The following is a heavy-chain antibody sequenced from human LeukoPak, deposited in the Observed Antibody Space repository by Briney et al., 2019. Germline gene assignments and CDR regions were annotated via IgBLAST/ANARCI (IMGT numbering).Heavy chain of an antibody. CDR1: GYTFTSYG. Sequence: ASVKVSCKASGYTFTSYGISWVRQAPGQGLEWMGWISAYNGNTNYAQKLQGRVTMTRNTSISTAYMELSSLRSEDTAVYYCARGRRYCSGGSCYYSFEYWGQGNLVTVSS. V-gene: IGHV1-18*01. CDR3: ARGRRYCSGGSCYYSFEY. CDR2: ISAYNGNT. J-gene: IGHJ4*02. D-gene: IGHD2-15*01.